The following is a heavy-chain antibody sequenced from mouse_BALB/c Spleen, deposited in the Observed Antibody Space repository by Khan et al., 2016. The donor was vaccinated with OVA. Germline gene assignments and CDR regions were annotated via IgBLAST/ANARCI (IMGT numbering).Heavy chain of an antibody. Sequence: QVQLKESGAELVRPGTSVRLSCKTSGYIFTSYWIHWVKQRSGQGLEWIARIYPGTDNTYYNEKFKDKATLTAAKSSSTAYLQPSSLKSEDSAVFFCAREEALYYFDYWGQGTTLTVSS. CDR3: AREEALYYFDY. V-gene: IGHV1-76*01. D-gene: IGHD3-2*02. CDR1: GYIFTSYW. J-gene: IGHJ2*01. CDR2: IYPGTDNT.